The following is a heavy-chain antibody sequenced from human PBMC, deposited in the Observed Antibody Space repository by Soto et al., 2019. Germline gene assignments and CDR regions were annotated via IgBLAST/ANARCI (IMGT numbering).Heavy chain of an antibody. D-gene: IGHD6-6*01. J-gene: IGHJ3*02. CDR3: AKDGREYSLHDAFDI. CDR1: GFTFSSFA. V-gene: IGHV3-23*01. CDR2: ISGSGGGT. Sequence: EVQLLESGGGLVQPGGSLRFSGAASGFTFSSFAMSWVRQAPGKGLEWFSAISGSGGGTYNAASVKGRFTISRDNSKNTLYRQMNSLRAEDTAVYYCAKDGREYSLHDAFDIWGQGTMVTVSS.